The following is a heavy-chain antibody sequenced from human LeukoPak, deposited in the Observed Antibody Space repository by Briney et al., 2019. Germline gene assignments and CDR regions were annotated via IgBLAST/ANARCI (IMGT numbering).Heavy chain of an antibody. D-gene: IGHD3-22*01. Sequence: GGSLRLSCAASGFTFSSYAMSWVRQAPGKGLEWVSGISGSGGSTNYADSVKGRFTISRDNSKKTLYLQMNILRGEDTAVYYCATGYDSSGYLFHYWGPGIPGHRLL. CDR2: ISGSGGST. V-gene: IGHV3-23*01. CDR1: GFTFSSYA. CDR3: ATGYDSSGYLFHY. J-gene: IGHJ4*02.